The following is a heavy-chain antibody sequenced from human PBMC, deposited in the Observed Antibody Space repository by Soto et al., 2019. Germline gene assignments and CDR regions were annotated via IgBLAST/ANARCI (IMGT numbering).Heavy chain of an antibody. CDR1: GYTFTGYY. CDR2: INPNSGGT. J-gene: IGHJ4*02. V-gene: IGHV1-2*02. CDR3: ARLGGIRLGELSLYRGYFDY. Sequence: QVQLVQYGAEVKKPGDSMKVSCKASGYTFTGYYMHWVRQAPGQGLEWMGWINPNSGGTNYAQKFQGRVTMTRDTSISTAYMELSRLRSDDTAVYYCARLGGIRLGELSLYRGYFDYWGQGTLVTVSS. D-gene: IGHD3-16*02.